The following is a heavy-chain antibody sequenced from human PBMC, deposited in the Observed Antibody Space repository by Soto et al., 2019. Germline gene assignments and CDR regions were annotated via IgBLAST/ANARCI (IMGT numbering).Heavy chain of an antibody. CDR3: AGAPSGSGWYAGMDV. CDR1: GYTFTSYY. CDR2: INPSGGST. J-gene: IGHJ6*02. V-gene: IGHV1-46*01. Sequence: QVQLVQSGAEVKKPGDSVKVSCKASGYTFTSYYMHWVRQAPGQGLEWMGIINPSGGSTSYAQKFQVRVTMTNDTSTSTVYMALSSLRSEDTAVYYCAGAPSGSGWYAGMDVWGQGTTVTVSS. D-gene: IGHD6-19*01.